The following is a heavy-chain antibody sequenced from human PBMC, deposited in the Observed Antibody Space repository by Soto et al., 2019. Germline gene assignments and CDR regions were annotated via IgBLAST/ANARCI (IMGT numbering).Heavy chain of an antibody. CDR3: AKVGPIAVVTAWFAY. CDR1: GFTFSKYG. CDR2: MSSDGRNE. Sequence: HPGGSLRLSCEGSGFTFSKYGMHWVRQAPGKGLEWVAVMSSDGRNEYYADSVKGRFTISRDNSNSTLYLQMSSLRPEDTAVYYCAKVGPIAVVTAWFAYWGQGTLVTVSS. J-gene: IGHJ4*02. V-gene: IGHV3-30*18. D-gene: IGHD2-21*02.